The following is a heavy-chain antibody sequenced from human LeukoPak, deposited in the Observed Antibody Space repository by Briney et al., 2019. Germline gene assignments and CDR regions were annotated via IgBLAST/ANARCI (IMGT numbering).Heavy chain of an antibody. CDR3: ARGPYRGGWVFIDY. D-gene: IGHD6-19*01. CDR2: IHYSGST. V-gene: IGHV4-31*03. Sequence: SETLSLTCTVSGGSISSGGYYWSWIRQHPGKGLEWIGYIHYSGSTYYNPSLKSRLTISVDTSKNQFSLWLSSMTAADTAVYYCARGPYRGGWVFIDYWGQGTLVTVSS. J-gene: IGHJ4*02. CDR1: GGSISSGGYY.